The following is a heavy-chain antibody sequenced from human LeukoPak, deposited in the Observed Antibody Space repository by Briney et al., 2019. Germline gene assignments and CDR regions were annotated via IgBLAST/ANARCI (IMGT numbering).Heavy chain of an antibody. V-gene: IGHV3-30-3*01. CDR1: GFTFSGYP. CDR3: ARTAGRTFDY. CDR2: ISYDGSNK. D-gene: IGHD6-6*01. Sequence: GGSLRLSCAASGFTFSGYPIHWVRQAPGKGLEWVAVISYDGSNKYYADSVKGRFTISRDNSKNTLYLQMNSLRAEDTAVYYCARTAGRTFDYWGQGTLVTVSS. J-gene: IGHJ4*02.